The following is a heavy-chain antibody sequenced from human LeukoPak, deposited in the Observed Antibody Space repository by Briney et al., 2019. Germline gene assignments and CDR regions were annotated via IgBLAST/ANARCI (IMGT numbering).Heavy chain of an antibody. D-gene: IGHD3-3*01. CDR2: INHSGST. CDR3: ARGGYDFWSGYPLDY. CDR1: GGSFSGYY. V-gene: IGHV4-34*01. Sequence: SETLSLTCAVYGGSFSGYYWSWIRQPPGKGLEWIGEINHSGSTNYNPSLKSRLTITVDTSKNQFSPKLSSVPAADTAVYYCARGGYDFWSGYPLDYWGQGTLVTVSS. J-gene: IGHJ4*02.